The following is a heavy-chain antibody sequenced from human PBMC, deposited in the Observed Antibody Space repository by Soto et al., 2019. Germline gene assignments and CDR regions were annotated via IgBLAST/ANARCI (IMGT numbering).Heavy chain of an antibody. CDR3: ARVPDR. CDR2: IYHSGST. CDR1: GGSISSGGYS. Sequence: TLSVTCAVAGGSISSGGYSWSWIRQPPGKGLEWIGYIYHSGSTYYNPSLKSRVTISVDRSKNQFSLKLSSVTAADTAVYYCARVPDRWGQGTLDTVSS. D-gene: IGHD2-2*01. V-gene: IGHV4-30-2*01. J-gene: IGHJ5*02.